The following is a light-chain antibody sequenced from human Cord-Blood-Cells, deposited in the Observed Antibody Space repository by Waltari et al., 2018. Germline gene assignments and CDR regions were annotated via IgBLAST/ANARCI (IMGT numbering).Light chain of an antibody. CDR2: AAS. V-gene: IGKV1-39*01. CDR3: QQSYSTLWT. J-gene: IGKJ1*01. CDR1: QSISSY. Sequence: DNQMNQSPSSLSASVGDRVTITCRASQSISSYLNWYQQKPGKAPKLLIYAASSLQSGVPSRFSGSGSGTDFTLTISSLQPEDFATYYCQQSYSTLWTFGQGTKVEIK.